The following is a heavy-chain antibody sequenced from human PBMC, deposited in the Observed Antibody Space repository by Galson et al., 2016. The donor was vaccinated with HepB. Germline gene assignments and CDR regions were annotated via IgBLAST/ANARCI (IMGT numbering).Heavy chain of an antibody. CDR2: INLGGST. D-gene: IGHD1-14*01. Sequence: SETLSLTCTVYDGSFSGYYWTWIRQAPGEGLEWIGEINLGGSTIRNPSLKSRVTISLDTSKKQFSLNLNSVTAADTAVYYCARQAVTLYYFDYWGQGTLVTVSS. V-gene: IGHV4-34*01. J-gene: IGHJ4*02. CDR3: ARQAVTLYYFDY. CDR1: DGSFSGYY.